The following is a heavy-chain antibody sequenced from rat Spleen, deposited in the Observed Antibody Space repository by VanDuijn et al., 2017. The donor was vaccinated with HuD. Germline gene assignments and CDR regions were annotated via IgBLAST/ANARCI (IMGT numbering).Heavy chain of an antibody. J-gene: IGHJ2*01. CDR2: IRTSGSRT. V-gene: IGHV5-25*01. CDR3: VRHRDYYNSYVYAFDY. CDR1: GFTFSNYY. Sequence: EVQLVESGGGLVQPGRSLKLSCAASGFTFSNYYMAWVRQAPKKGLEWVATIRTSGSRTYYPDSVKGRFTISRDNAKSSLYLQMNSLKSEDTATYYCVRHRDYYNSYVYAFDYWGQGVMVTVSS. D-gene: IGHD1-2*01.